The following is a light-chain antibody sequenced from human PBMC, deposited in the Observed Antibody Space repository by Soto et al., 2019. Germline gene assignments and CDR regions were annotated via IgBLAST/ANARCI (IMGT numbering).Light chain of an antibody. Sequence: EIVLTQSPGTLSLSPGERAILSCRASQSVSSSHLAWYQQKPGQAPRLLIYGASSRATGVPDRFSGSGSGPDFTLTIIRLEPEDFAVYYCQQYGSSPWTFGQGTKVEIK. CDR1: QSVSSSH. V-gene: IGKV3-20*01. CDR2: GAS. J-gene: IGKJ1*01. CDR3: QQYGSSPWT.